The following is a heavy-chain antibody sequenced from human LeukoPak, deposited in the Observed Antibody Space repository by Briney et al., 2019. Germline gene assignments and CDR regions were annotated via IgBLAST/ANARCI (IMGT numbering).Heavy chain of an antibody. V-gene: IGHV4-38-2*01. CDR3: ARASGSYGSGSYYYYGMDV. J-gene: IGHJ6*04. D-gene: IGHD3-10*01. Sequence: SETLSLTCAVPGYSISSGYYWGWIRQPPGEGLEWIGSIFHSGSTYYNPSLKSRVNMSVDTSKNQISLKLSSVTAADTAVYYCARASGSYGSGSYYYYGMDVWGKGTTVTVSS. CDR2: IFHSGST. CDR1: GYSISSGYY.